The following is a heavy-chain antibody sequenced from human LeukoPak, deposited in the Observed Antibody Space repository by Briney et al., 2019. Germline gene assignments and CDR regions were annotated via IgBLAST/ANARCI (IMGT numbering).Heavy chain of an antibody. CDR2: IYHSGST. CDR3: AREQQLVPVEGWSGERRTPADWFDP. J-gene: IGHJ5*02. Sequence: SETLSLTCTVSGYSISSGYYWGWIRQPPGKGLEWIGSIYHSGSTYYNPSLKSRVTMSVDTSKNQFSLKLSSVTAADTAVYYCAREQQLVPVEGWSGERRTPADWFDPWGQGTLVTVSS. V-gene: IGHV4-38-2*02. D-gene: IGHD6-13*01. CDR1: GYSISSGYY.